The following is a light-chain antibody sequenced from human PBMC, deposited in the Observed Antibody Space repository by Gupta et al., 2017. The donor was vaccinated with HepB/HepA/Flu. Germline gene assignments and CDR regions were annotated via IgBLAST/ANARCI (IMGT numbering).Light chain of an antibody. Sequence: QSALTQPASVSGSPGQSITISCAGTSSDIGSYDYVSWYQHHPGKAPEVIIYDVTNRPPGVSHRFPGSKSGNTASLTISGLQAEDEADYYCSSYTNNALLWVFGGGTKLTVL. CDR2: DVT. J-gene: IGLJ3*02. CDR1: SSDIGSYDY. V-gene: IGLV2-14*03. CDR3: SSYTNNALLWV.